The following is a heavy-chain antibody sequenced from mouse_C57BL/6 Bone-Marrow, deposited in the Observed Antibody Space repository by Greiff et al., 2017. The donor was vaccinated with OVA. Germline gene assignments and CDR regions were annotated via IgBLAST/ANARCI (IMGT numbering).Heavy chain of an antibody. CDR2: IRNKPNGSTT. D-gene: IGHD1-1*01. V-gene: IGHV7-3*01. Sequence: VQLKESGGGLVQPGDSLSLSCAASGFTFTNYYMSWVRQPPGKALEWLAFIRNKPNGSTTEYSASVKGRFTISRDNSQSILYLQMNALRAEDSATYYSARYKGRVAVDYFDYWGQGTALTVSS. CDR3: ARYKGRVAVDYFDY. CDR1: GFTFTNYY. J-gene: IGHJ2*01.